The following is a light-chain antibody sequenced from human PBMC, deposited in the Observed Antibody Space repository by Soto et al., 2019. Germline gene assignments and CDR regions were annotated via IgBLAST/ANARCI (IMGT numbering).Light chain of an antibody. CDR2: YMS. J-gene: IGKJ1*01. CDR3: HQRQSWPRT. CDR1: QYVGTR. Sequence: EIALTQSPATLSSSPGETATLSCRASQYVGTRLAWYQHKPGQAPRLLIYYMSKRATGIPARFSGSGSGTDFTLTISNLAPEDFGVYYCHQRQSWPRTFGQGTKV. V-gene: IGKV3-11*01.